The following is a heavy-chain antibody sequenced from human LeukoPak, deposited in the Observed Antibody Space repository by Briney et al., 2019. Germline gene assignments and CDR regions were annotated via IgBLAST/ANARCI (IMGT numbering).Heavy chain of an antibody. J-gene: IGHJ6*02. CDR1: VFTFSSYG. CDR3: ANDCGRSNSAYDMDV. Sequence: PGGCLRLSCAAPVFTFSSYGMHWVRQAPAKGLEWVAVILYDGGNKYNADSVRGRFTISRDNSKNTLYLQMNSLRAEDTAVYYCANDCGRSNSAYDMDVWGQGTTVTVSS. D-gene: IGHD1-26*01. CDR2: ILYDGGNK. V-gene: IGHV3-30*18.